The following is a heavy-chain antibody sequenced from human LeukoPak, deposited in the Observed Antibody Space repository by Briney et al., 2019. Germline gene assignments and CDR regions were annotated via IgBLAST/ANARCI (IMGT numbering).Heavy chain of an antibody. J-gene: IGHJ3*02. CDR3: AKENGITIFGAENAFDI. D-gene: IGHD3-3*01. CDR2: ISYDGSNK. CDR1: GFTFSSYG. Sequence: GGSLRLSCAASGFTFSSYGMHWVRQAPGKGLEWVAVISYDGSNKYYADSVKGRFTISRDNSKNTLYLQMNSLRAEDTAVYYCAKENGITIFGAENAFDIWGQGTMVTVSS. V-gene: IGHV3-30*18.